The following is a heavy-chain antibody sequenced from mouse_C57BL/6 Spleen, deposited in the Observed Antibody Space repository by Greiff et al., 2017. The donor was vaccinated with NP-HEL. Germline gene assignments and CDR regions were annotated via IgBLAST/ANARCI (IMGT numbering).Heavy chain of an antibody. D-gene: IGHD1-1*01. Sequence: VQLKQSGAVLVKPGASVKISCKASGYAFSSYWMNWVKQRPGKGLEWIGLIYPGDGDTNYNGKFKGKATLTADKSSSTAYMQLSSLTSEDSAVYYCARAAPYTTVVTRDFDCWGKGTTLTVSS. CDR3: ARAAPYTTVVTRDFDC. CDR2: IYPGDGDT. J-gene: IGHJ2*01. V-gene: IGHV1-80*01. CDR1: GYAFSSYW.